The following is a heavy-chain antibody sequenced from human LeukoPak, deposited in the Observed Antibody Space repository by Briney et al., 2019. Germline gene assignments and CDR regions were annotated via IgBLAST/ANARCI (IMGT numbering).Heavy chain of an antibody. Sequence: GGSLRPSCAASGFTFSRYWMHWVRQAPGKGLVWVSRIGDDGSTTAYADSVKGRFTISRDNAKNTLYLQMNSLRAEDTAVYYCARASRGNWFDPWGQGTLVTVPS. D-gene: IGHD3-10*01. CDR1: GFTFSRYW. J-gene: IGHJ5*02. CDR2: IGDDGSTT. V-gene: IGHV3-74*01. CDR3: ARASRGNWFDP.